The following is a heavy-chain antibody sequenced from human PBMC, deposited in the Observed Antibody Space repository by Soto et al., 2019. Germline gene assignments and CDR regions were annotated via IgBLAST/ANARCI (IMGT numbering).Heavy chain of an antibody. J-gene: IGHJ2*01. CDR2: IIPIFRST. V-gene: IGHV1-69*06. D-gene: IGHD2-21*01. CDR3: SGVLPPPDCYCLRSLYWYFDL. Sequence: QVQLVQSGAEVKKPGSSVKVSCKASGGTFNSYALTWVRQAPGHGLEWMGGIIPIFRSTNYAQKFQGRVTITANRSTSPTYLELRRLESGRPAVEYLSGVLPPPDCYCLRSLYWYFDLWGRGTLVTVSS. CDR1: GGTFNSYA.